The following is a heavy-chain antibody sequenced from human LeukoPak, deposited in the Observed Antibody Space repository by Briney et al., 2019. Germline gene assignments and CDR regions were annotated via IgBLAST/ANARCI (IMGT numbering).Heavy chain of an antibody. CDR2: ISPSGDST. D-gene: IGHD2-21*02. V-gene: IGHV3-23*01. CDR3: ARRLLTGGVTDFFDF. J-gene: IGHJ4*02. Sequence: PGGSLRLSCAASGFTFSSHSMSWVRHPPGEGLEGVAAISPSGDSTTYRDSVKGQFTISRDNSRNRLYLQMNTLTVEDTAIYYSARRLLTGGVTDFFDFWGQGALVTVSS. CDR1: GFTFSSHS.